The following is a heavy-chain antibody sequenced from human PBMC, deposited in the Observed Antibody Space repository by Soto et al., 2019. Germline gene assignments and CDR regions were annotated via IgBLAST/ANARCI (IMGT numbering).Heavy chain of an antibody. Sequence: QVQLVESGGGVVQPGRSLRLSCAASGFTFSSYAMHWVRQAPGKGLAWVAVISYDGSNKYYADSVKGRFTISRDNSKNTLHLQMHRLRAEATAVYACARDLFSGSRCAFDIWGQGTMVTVSS. CDR2: ISYDGSNK. J-gene: IGHJ3*02. D-gene: IGHD2-21*01. CDR3: ARDLFSGSRCAFDI. CDR1: GFTFSSYA. V-gene: IGHV3-30-3*01.